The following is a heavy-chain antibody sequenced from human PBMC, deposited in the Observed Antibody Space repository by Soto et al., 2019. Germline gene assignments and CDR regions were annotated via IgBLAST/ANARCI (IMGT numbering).Heavy chain of an antibody. J-gene: IGHJ4*02. Sequence: QVQLQQWGAGLLKPSETLSLTCAVYGGSCSGYYWSWIRQPPGKGLEWMGEINHSGSTNYNPSLKSRVTTSVDTSKNQFSLKLGSVTAADTAVYYCARTGYCSGGCCYSSSGYYFDYWGQGTLVTVSS. CDR3: ARTGYCSGGCCYSSSGYYFDY. V-gene: IGHV4-34*01. D-gene: IGHD2-15*01. CDR1: GGSCSGYY. CDR2: INHSGST.